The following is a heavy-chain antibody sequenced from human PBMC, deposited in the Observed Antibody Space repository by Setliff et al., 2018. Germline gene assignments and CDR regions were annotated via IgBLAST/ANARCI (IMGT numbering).Heavy chain of an antibody. CDR1: GFTFSTSA. Sequence: PGGSLRLSCATSGFTFSTSAMHWLRQSPDNRLEWLAYIHYGGGHIQYADSVKGRFTVSRDNSKNTLYLQMNSLRAEDTAVYYCAKDRWGYADPWGRGTLVTVSS. CDR3: AKDRWGYADP. CDR2: IHYGGGHI. V-gene: IGHV3-30*02. J-gene: IGHJ5*02. D-gene: IGHD2-2*01.